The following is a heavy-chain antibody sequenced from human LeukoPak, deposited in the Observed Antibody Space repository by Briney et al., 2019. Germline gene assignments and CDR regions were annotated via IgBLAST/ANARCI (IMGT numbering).Heavy chain of an antibody. CDR3: ARGAMVVLD. CDR2: ITSSGDVT. Sequence: GGSLRLSCVACGFTFNIYAMSWVRQAPGKGLEWVSSITSSGDVTFYADSVKDRFTISRDNAKNSLYLQMNSLRAEDTAVYYCARGAMVVLDWGQGTLVTVSS. J-gene: IGHJ4*02. V-gene: IGHV3-23*01. CDR1: GFTFNIYA. D-gene: IGHD5-18*01.